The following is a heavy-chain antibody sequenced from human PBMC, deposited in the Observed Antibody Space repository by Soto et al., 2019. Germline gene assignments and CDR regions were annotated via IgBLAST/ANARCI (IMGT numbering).Heavy chain of an antibody. V-gene: IGHV4-31*03. J-gene: IGHJ4*02. Sequence: SETLSLTCTVSGGSIGSGGYYWSWIRQHPGKGLEWIGYIYYSGSTYYNPSLKSRVTISVDTSKNQFSLKLSSVTAADTAVYYCARESYTMVRGVIDYWGQGTLVTVPQ. D-gene: IGHD3-10*01. CDR2: IYYSGST. CDR1: GGSIGSGGYY. CDR3: ARESYTMVRGVIDY.